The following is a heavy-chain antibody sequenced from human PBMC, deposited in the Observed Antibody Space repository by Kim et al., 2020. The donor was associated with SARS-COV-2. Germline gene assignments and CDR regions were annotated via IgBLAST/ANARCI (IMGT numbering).Heavy chain of an antibody. V-gene: IGHV4-34*01. CDR1: GGSFSGYY. CDR2: INHSGST. CDR3: ARGSAGITMIVVVRAYYY. J-gene: IGHJ6*01. Sequence: SETLSLTCAVYGGSFSGYYWSWIRQPPGKGLEWIGEINHSGSTNYNPSLKSRVTISVDTSKNQFSLKLSSVTAAVTAVYYCARGSAGITMIVVVRAYYY. D-gene: IGHD3-22*01.